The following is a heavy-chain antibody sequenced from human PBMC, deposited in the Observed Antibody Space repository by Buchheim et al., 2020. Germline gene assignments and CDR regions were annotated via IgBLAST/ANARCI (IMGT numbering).Heavy chain of an antibody. V-gene: IGHV4-59*08. J-gene: IGHJ4*02. D-gene: IGHD3-22*01. CDR3: ARHKDYDNSGEPFDY. CDR2: AHYNGYT. Sequence: QVQLQESGPGLVKPSETLSLTCTVSGVSITSYYWSWIRQPPGKGLEWIGYAHYNGYTDYNPSLKSRATTSVDTSQNQFFLELNFVTAGDTAVYYCARHKDYDNSGEPFDYWGQGTL. CDR1: GVSITSYY.